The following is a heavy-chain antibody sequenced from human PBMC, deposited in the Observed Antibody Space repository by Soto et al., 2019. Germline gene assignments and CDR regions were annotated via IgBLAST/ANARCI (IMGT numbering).Heavy chain of an antibody. CDR2: IWYDGSNK. J-gene: IGHJ4*01. CDR1: GFTFSSYG. CDR3: ARAAGYFDD. Sequence: QVQLVESGGGVVQPGRSLRLSCAASGFTFSSYGMHWVRQSPGKGLEWVAVIWYDGSNKYYADSVKGRFTISRDNSKNTLYLQMNSLRAEDTAVYYCARAAGYFDDWGQGTLVTVSS. V-gene: IGHV3-33*01. D-gene: IGHD6-13*01.